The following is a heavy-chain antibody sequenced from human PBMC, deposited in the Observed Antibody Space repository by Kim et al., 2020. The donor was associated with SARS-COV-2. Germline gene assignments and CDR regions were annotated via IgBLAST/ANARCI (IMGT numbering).Heavy chain of an antibody. V-gene: IGHV3-23*01. CDR3: AKVGRGGGDFYYFDY. J-gene: IGHJ4*02. D-gene: IGHD2-21*02. Sequence: DSVKGRFTISRDNSKNTLYLQMNSLRAEDTAVYYCAKVGRGGGDFYYFDYWGQGTLVTVSS.